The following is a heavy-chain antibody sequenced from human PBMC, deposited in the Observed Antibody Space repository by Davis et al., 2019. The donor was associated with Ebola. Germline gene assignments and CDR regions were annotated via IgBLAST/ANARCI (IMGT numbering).Heavy chain of an antibody. CDR1: GFTFSSYA. J-gene: IGHJ5*02. Sequence: PGGSLRLSCAASGFTFSSYAMHWVRQAPGEGLEWVAVISYDGSNKYYADSVKGRFTISRDNSKNTLYLQMNSLRAEDTAVYYCARGRIWGSYRYTGPFDPWGQGTLVTVSS. CDR3: ARGRIWGSYRYTGPFDP. CDR2: ISYDGSNK. D-gene: IGHD3-16*02. V-gene: IGHV3-30-3*01.